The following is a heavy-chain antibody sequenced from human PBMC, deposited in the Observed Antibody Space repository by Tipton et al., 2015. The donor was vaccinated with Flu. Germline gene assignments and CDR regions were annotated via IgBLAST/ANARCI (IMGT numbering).Heavy chain of an antibody. CDR1: GGSFSGYY. Sequence: LRLSCAVYGGSFSGYYWSWIRQPPGKGLEWIGEINHSGSTNYNPSLKSRVTVSVDTPKNQFSLKLSSVTAADTAVYYCARVTELRWFGEARGWFDPWGPVTRVTVSS. D-gene: IGHD3-10*01. J-gene: IGHJ5*02. CDR2: INHSGST. CDR3: ARVTELRWFGEARGWFDP. V-gene: IGHV4-34*01.